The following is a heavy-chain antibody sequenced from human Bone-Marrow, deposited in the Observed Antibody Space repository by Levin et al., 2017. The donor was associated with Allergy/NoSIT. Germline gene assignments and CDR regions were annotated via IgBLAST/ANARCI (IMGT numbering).Heavy chain of an antibody. CDR1: GGSFSGYF. J-gene: IGHJ5*02. V-gene: IGHV4-34*01. CDR3: ARPVSRGGFCSSTSCSNWFDP. CDR2: INHRGST. Sequence: ESLKISCAVSGGSFSGYFWSWIRQPPGEGLEWIGEINHRGSTMYNPSLKSRVTISIDTSKKHFSLKMTSVTAADTGHYYCARPVSRGGFCSSTSCSNWFDPWGQGTLVTVSS. D-gene: IGHD2-2*01.